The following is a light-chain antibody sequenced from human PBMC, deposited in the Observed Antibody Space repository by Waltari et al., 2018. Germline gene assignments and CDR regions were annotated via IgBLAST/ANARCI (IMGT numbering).Light chain of an antibody. CDR2: KDS. J-gene: IGLJ2*01. CDR3: QSADSSGTFHVV. CDR1: ALPKQY. Sequence: SYELTQPPSVSVSPGQTARNTCPGDALPKQYAYWYQQKPGQAPVLVIYKDSERPSGIPERFSGSSSGTTVTLTISGVQAEDEADYYCQSADSSGTFHVVFGGGTKLTVL. V-gene: IGLV3-25*03.